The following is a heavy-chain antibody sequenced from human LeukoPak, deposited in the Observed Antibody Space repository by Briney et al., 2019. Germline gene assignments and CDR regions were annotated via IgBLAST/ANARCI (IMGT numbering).Heavy chain of an antibody. V-gene: IGHV3-30-3*01. CDR1: GFTFSSYA. Sequence: PGGSLRLSCAASGFTFSSYAIHWVRQAPGKGLEWVAVISYDGSNKYYADSVKGRFTISRDNSKNTLYLQMNSLRAEDTAVYYCARAQDLTGTTDYYYYGMDVWGQGTTVTVSS. D-gene: IGHD1-20*01. CDR2: ISYDGSNK. J-gene: IGHJ6*02. CDR3: ARAQDLTGTTDYYYYGMDV.